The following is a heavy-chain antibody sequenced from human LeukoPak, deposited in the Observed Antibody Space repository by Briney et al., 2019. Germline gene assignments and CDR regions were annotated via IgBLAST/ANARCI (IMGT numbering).Heavy chain of an antibody. D-gene: IGHD5-18*01. V-gene: IGHV3-48*01. CDR2: ITSASSSPTI. CDR1: GFSFSDYS. Sequence: GGSLRLSCAASGFSFSDYSMNWVRQPPGKGLEWVSHITSASSSPTIKYADSVKGRFTISRDNAKNTLYLQMNSLRAEDTAVYYCAKALGYSYAVRGLFDYWGQGTLVTVSS. CDR3: AKALGYSYAVRGLFDY. J-gene: IGHJ4*02.